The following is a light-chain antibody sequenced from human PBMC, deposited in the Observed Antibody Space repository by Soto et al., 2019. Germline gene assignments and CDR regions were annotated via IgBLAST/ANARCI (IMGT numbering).Light chain of an antibody. CDR1: QSVSSN. CDR2: GAS. J-gene: IGKJ1*01. Sequence: ETVMTQSPATLSVSPGERATLSCWASQSVSSNLAWYQQKLGQAPRVLIYGASTRATGIPARFSDSGSETEFILTISSLQSEDSATYYCQHYNTWPWTFGQGTKVDIK. CDR3: QHYNTWPWT. V-gene: IGKV3-15*01.